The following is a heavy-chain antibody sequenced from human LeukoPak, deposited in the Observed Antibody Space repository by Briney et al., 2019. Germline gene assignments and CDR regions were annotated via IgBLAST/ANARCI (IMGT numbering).Heavy chain of an antibody. J-gene: IGHJ3*02. Sequence: ASVKVSCKASGYTFTDYGISWVRQAPGQGLEWMGWISTYNGNTNYAQKFQGRVTMTRDTSISTAYMELSRLRSDDTAVYYCARVDPEYCSGGSCYHDAFDIWGQGTMVTVSS. D-gene: IGHD2-15*01. CDR3: ARVDPEYCSGGSCYHDAFDI. CDR1: GYTFTDYG. V-gene: IGHV1-18*01. CDR2: ISTYNGNT.